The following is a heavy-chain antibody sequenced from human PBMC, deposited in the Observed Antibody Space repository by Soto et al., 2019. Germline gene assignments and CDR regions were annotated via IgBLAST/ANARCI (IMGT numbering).Heavy chain of an antibody. CDR1: GYTFTSYG. Sequence: QVQLVQSGAEVKKPGASVKVSCKASGYTFTSYGISWVRQAPGQGLEWMGWISAYNGNTTYAQKLQGSVTMTTDTPTSQAYMELRSLRSDDTAVYYCARDGHGTGRDAFDIWGQGTMVTVSS. J-gene: IGHJ3*02. V-gene: IGHV1-18*01. CDR3: ARDGHGTGRDAFDI. D-gene: IGHD1-26*01. CDR2: ISAYNGNT.